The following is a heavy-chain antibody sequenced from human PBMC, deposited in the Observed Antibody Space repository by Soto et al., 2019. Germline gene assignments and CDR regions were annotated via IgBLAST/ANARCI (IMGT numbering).Heavy chain of an antibody. CDR3: ARSIRPGIAAAGPFDY. Sequence: SETLSLTCTVSGGSISSCSYHWSWVRHRPGKGLEWIGNIYYSGSSYYNPSLKSRATISIDTSKDQFSLRLGSVTAADTAVYYCARSIRPGIAAAGPFDYWGQGTLVTVSS. CDR1: GGSISSCSYH. V-gene: IGHV4-31*03. CDR2: IYYSGSS. D-gene: IGHD6-13*01. J-gene: IGHJ4*02.